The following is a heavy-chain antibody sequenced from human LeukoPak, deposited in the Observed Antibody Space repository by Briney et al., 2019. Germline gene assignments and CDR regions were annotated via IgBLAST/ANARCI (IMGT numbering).Heavy chain of an antibody. CDR2: ISGSGGST. Sequence: GGSLRLSCAASGFTFSSYAMSWVRQAPGKGLEWVSAISGSGGSTYYADSVKGRFTISRDNSKNTLYLQMNSLRAEDTAVYYCANHPYYYGSGSYISPFDYWGQGTLVTVSS. V-gene: IGHV3-23*01. J-gene: IGHJ4*02. CDR1: GFTFSSYA. CDR3: ANHPYYYGSGSYISPFDY. D-gene: IGHD3-10*01.